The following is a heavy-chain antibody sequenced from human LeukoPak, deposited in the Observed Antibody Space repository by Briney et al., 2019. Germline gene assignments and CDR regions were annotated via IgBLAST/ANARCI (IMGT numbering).Heavy chain of an antibody. D-gene: IGHD6-19*01. CDR1: GGTFSSYA. CDR3: ARNIQEQWLVQGY. CDR2: INPNSGGT. J-gene: IGHJ4*02. Sequence: ASVKVSCKASGGTFSSYAISWVRQAPGQGLEWMGWINPNSGGTNYAQKFQGRVTMTRDTSISTAYMEVSRLRSDDTATYYCARNIQEQWLVQGYWGQGTLVTVSS. V-gene: IGHV1-2*02.